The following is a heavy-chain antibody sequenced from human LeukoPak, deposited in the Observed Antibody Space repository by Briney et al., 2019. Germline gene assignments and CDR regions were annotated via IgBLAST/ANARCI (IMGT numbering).Heavy chain of an antibody. J-gene: IGHJ3*02. CDR1: GYTFTNYD. D-gene: IGHD2-21*02. V-gene: IGHV1-8*02. CDR3: ARAPETYCAGDCLDAFDI. CDR2: MNSNSGNT. Sequence: ASVKVSCKASGYTFTNYDINWVRQAPGQGLEWMGWMNSNSGNTGYAQKFQGRVTMTRDTSINTAYMELSGLRSEDTAIYFCARAPETYCAGDCLDAFDIWGQGTMVTVSS.